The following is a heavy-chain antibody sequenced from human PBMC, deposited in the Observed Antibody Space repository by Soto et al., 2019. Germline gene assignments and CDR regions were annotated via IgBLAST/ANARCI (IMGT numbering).Heavy chain of an antibody. D-gene: IGHD1-1*01. Sequence: GESLKISCQGSGYIFSNYLITWVRQMPGKGLEWMGRIDPGDSDTNYSPSFQGHVTMSSDKSINTAFLQWSSLKASDTAIHYCARQLPGKLDVWGQGTTVTVSS. CDR1: GYIFSNYL. V-gene: IGHV5-10-1*01. J-gene: IGHJ6*02. CDR2: IDPGDSDT. CDR3: ARQLPGKLDV.